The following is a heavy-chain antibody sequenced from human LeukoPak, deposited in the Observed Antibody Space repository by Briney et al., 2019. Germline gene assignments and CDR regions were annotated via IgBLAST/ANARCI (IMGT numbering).Heavy chain of an antibody. CDR1: GYTFTNYG. J-gene: IGHJ5*02. Sequence: GASVKVSCKASGYTFTNYGISWVRQAPGQVLEWRGWISAYNGNTNYAQKLQGRVTMTTDTSTSTAYMELRSLRSDDTAVYYCARARVAGIGVVLDPWGQGTLVTVSS. CDR3: ARARVAGIGVVLDP. CDR2: ISAYNGNT. V-gene: IGHV1-18*01. D-gene: IGHD6-19*01.